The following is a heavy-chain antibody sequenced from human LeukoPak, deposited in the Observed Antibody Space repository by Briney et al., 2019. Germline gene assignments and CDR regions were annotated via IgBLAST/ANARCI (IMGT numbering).Heavy chain of an antibody. J-gene: IGHJ4*02. V-gene: IGHV3-30-3*01. Sequence: GGSLRLSCAASGITFSSYAIHWVRQAPGKGLEWVAAISYDGNNKYYADSVKGRFTISRDNPKNTLYLQMNSLRTEDTAVYYCATDGVGVVLAATRFDNWGQGTLVTVSS. CDR1: GITFSSYA. D-gene: IGHD2-15*01. CDR2: ISYDGNNK. CDR3: ATDGVGVVLAATRFDN.